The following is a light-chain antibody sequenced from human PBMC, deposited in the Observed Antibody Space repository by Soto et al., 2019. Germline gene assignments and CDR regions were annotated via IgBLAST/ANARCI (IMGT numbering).Light chain of an antibody. CDR3: QQYSSWPLT. V-gene: IGKV3-15*01. CDR1: QSISSN. Sequence: ATLSVSPGERATLSCRASQSISSNLAWYQQKPGQPPSLLVYGASTTATGIPARFSGSVSGTEFTLTITSLQSEDFAFYYCQQYSSWPLTFGGGTRWIS. CDR2: GAS. J-gene: IGKJ4*01.